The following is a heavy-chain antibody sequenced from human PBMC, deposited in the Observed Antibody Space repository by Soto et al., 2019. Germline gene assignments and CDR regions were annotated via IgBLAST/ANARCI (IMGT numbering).Heavy chain of an antibody. CDR3: ATSYDFWSGPQTYGMDV. D-gene: IGHD3-3*01. Sequence: LGESLKISCKGSGYSFTSYWISWVRQMPGKGLEWMGRIDPSDSYTNYSPSFQGHVTISADKSISTAYLQWSSLKASDTAMYYCATSYDFWSGPQTYGMDVWGQRTTVTVSS. CDR1: GYSFTSYW. J-gene: IGHJ6*02. CDR2: IDPSDSYT. V-gene: IGHV5-10-1*01.